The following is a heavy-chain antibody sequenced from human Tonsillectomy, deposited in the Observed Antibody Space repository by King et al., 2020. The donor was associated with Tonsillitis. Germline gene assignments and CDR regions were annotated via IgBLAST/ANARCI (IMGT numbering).Heavy chain of an antibody. V-gene: IGHV1-69*06. D-gene: IGHD3-3*01. J-gene: IGHJ4*02. CDR3: ARVWPRLRHYGFWSGYYGLGYYFDY. Sequence: QLVQSGAEVKKPGSSVKVSCKASGGTFSSYAISWVRQAPGQGLEWMGGIIPIFGTANYAQKFQGRVTITADKSTSTAYMELSSLRSEDTAVYYCARVWPRLRHYGFWSGYYGLGYYFDYWGQGTLVTVSS. CDR1: GGTFSSYA. CDR2: IIPIFGTA.